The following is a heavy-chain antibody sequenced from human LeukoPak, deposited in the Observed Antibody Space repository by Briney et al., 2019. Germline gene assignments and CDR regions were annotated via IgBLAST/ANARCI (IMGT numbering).Heavy chain of an antibody. CDR1: GFTFSSYS. CDR3: ASYDIVVVPAALDV. Sequence: GGSLRLFCAASGFTFSSYSMNWVRQAPGKGLEWVSSISSSSSYIYYADSVKGRFTISRDNAKNSLYLQMNSLRAEDTAVYYCASYDIVVVPAALDVWGKGTTVTISS. D-gene: IGHD2-2*01. V-gene: IGHV3-21*01. J-gene: IGHJ6*04. CDR2: ISSSSSYI.